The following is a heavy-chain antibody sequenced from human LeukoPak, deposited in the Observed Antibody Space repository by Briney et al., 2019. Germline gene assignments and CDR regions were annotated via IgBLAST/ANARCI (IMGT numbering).Heavy chain of an antibody. CDR1: GFTFSDYY. V-gene: IGHV3-11*01. D-gene: IGHD3-22*01. Sequence: GGSLRLSCAASGFTFSDYYMSWIRQAPGKGLEWVSYISSSGSTIYYADSVKGRFTISRDNAKNSLYLQMNSLRAEDTAVYYCARNRAYYYDSSGLGAFDIWGQGTMVTVSS. CDR3: ARNRAYYYDSSGLGAFDI. CDR2: ISSSGSTI. J-gene: IGHJ3*02.